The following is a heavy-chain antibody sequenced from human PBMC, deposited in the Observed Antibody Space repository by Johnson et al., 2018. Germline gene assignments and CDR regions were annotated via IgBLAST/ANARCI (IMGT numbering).Heavy chain of an antibody. D-gene: IGHD2-2*01. J-gene: IGHJ6*03. V-gene: IGHV4-59*01. Sequence: QVQLQESGPGLVKXSETLSLTCTVSGGSISSYYWSWIRQPPGKGLEWIGYIYYTGNTNYNPSLKSRFTVSIDTSKNQFSLKLRSLTAADTAVYYCVGQCSNTSCSDYMDVWGKGTTVTVSS. CDR1: GGSISSYY. CDR3: VGQCSNTSCSDYMDV. CDR2: IYYTGNT.